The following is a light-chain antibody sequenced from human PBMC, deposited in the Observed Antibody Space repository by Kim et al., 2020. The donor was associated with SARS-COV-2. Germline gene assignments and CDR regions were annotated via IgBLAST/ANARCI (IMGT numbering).Light chain of an antibody. CDR3: CSYAGSSTFNWV. CDR2: EVS. Sequence: SITICCTGTSSDVGSYNLVSWYQQHPGKAPKLMIYEVSKRPSGVSNRFSGSKSGNTASLTISGLQAEDEADYYCCSYAGSSTFNWVFGGGTKLTVL. V-gene: IGLV2-23*02. J-gene: IGLJ3*02. CDR1: SSDVGSYNL.